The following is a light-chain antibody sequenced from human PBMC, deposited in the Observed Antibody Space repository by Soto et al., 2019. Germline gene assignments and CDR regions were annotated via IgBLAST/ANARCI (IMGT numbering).Light chain of an antibody. J-gene: IGKJ1*01. CDR3: QQYNTLHTKMA. Sequence: VVTQSPATLSVFPGETATLSCRARQSVSSDLAWYQQRPGQAPRLLIYGASTRATGIPARFRGSGSGTEFRLTISSLQSEDFATYYCQQYNTLHTKMAFGRGTKVEIK. CDR2: GAS. CDR1: QSVSSD. V-gene: IGKV3-15*01.